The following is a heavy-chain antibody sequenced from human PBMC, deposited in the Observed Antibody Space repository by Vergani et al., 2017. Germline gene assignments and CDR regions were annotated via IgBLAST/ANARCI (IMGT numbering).Heavy chain of an antibody. CDR3: ARGRGWEKGGWFDP. J-gene: IGHJ5*02. CDR1: GYTFTDYY. D-gene: IGHD1-26*01. V-gene: IGHV1-69-2*01. Sequence: EVQLVQSGAEVKKPGATVKISCKVSGYTFTDYYMHWVQQAPGKGLEWMGLVDPEDGETIYAEKFQGRVTITADTSTDTAYMGLSSLRSEETAVYYCARGRGWEKGGWFDPWGQGTLVTVSS. CDR2: VDPEDGET.